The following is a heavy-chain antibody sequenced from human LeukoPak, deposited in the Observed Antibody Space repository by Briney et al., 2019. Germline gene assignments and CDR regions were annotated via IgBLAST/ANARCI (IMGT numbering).Heavy chain of an antibody. Sequence: TGGSLRLSCAASGFTFSSYAMSWVRQAPGKGLEWVSAISGSGGSTYYADSVKGRFTISRDNSKNTLCLQMNSLRAEDTAVYYCAKDFNPSTYCGGDCYSGYFDYWGQGTLVTVSS. CDR2: ISGSGGST. V-gene: IGHV3-23*01. D-gene: IGHD2-21*02. CDR1: GFTFSSYA. CDR3: AKDFNPSTYCGGDCYSGYFDY. J-gene: IGHJ4*02.